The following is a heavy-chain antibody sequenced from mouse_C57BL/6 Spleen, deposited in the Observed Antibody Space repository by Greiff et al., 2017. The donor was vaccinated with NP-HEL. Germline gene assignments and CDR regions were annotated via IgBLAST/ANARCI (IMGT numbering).Heavy chain of an antibody. CDR3: ASLVYDGYYGMDY. V-gene: IGHV5-6*01. J-gene: IGHJ4*01. CDR1: GFTFSSYG. Sequence: EVQVVESGGDLVKPGGSLKLSCAASGFTFSSYGMSWVRQTPDKRLEWVATISSGGSYTYYPDRVKGRFTISRDNAKNTLYLQMSSLKSEDTAMYYCASLVYDGYYGMDYWGQGTSVTVSS. CDR2: ISSGGSYT. D-gene: IGHD2-3*01.